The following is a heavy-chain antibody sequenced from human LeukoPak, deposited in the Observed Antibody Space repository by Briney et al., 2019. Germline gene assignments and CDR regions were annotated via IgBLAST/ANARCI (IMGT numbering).Heavy chain of an antibody. J-gene: IGHJ2*01. Sequence: PSETLSLTCTVSGGSISSYYWSWIRQPPGKGLEWIGYIHYSGSTNYHPSLKSRVTISVDTSNNQSSLKLSSVTAADTAVYYCARDPGGWSFDLWGRGTLVTVSS. CDR3: ARDPGGWSFDL. V-gene: IGHV4-59*01. CDR1: GGSISSYY. D-gene: IGHD3-10*01. CDR2: IHYSGST.